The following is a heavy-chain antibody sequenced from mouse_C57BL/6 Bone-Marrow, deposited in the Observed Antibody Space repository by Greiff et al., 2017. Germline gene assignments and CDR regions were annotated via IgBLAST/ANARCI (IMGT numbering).Heavy chain of an antibody. J-gene: IGHJ3*01. CDR1: GYTFTSYW. Sequence: QVQLQQPGAELVRPGTSVKLSCKASGYTFTSYWMHWVKQRPGQGLEWIGVIDPSDSYTNYNQKFKVKATLTVATSSSTAYMQLSSLTSEDSAVYYCAREDLYGYDGAWFAYWGQGTLVTVSA. V-gene: IGHV1-59*01. D-gene: IGHD2-2*01. CDR2: IDPSDSYT. CDR3: AREDLYGYDGAWFAY.